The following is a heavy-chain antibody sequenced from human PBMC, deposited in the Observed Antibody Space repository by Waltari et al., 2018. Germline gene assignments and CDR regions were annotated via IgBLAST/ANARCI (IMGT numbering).Heavy chain of an antibody. CDR3: ARDRGRGIYLDS. D-gene: IGHD2-15*01. V-gene: IGHV4-4*02. J-gene: IGHJ4*02. Sequence: WWRGSRQPPEKGLEWIGQIQRSGRTNYNPSLESRVTISIDTSNNHFSLKVTSTTAADTAVYYCARDRGRGIYLDSWGRGTLVTVSP. CDR2: IQRSGRT. CDR1: W.